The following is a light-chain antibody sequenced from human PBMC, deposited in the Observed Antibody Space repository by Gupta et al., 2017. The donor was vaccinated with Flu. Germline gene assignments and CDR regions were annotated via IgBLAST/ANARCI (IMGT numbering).Light chain of an antibody. Sequence: GQRVTISCSGSSSNIGSKYVYWYQQLPGTAPKLLIYRNNQRPSGVPDRFSGSKSGTSASLAISGLRSEDEADYYCAAWADSLRGHVFGGGTKLTVL. J-gene: IGLJ3*02. CDR2: RNN. V-gene: IGLV1-47*01. CDR3: AAWADSLRGHV. CDR1: SSNIGSKY.